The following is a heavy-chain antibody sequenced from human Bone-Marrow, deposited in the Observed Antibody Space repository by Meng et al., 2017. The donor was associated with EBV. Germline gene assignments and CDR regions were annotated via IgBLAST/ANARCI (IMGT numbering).Heavy chain of an antibody. D-gene: IGHD1-26*01. V-gene: IGHV4-61*01. CDR3: ANLIVQSTGRDH. CDR1: GGSGSIGSYV. J-gene: IGHJ4*02. CDR2: VYYSGGT. Sequence: VPLLQSGPAVVKPSEPLAASCTVSGGSGSIGSYVWHWSRQPPGTGLQWIGCVYYSGGTTYNPSLMSRATISVDTSKNHFCLKLSSVTAADTAVYCCANLIVQSTGRDHWGQGTLVTVSS.